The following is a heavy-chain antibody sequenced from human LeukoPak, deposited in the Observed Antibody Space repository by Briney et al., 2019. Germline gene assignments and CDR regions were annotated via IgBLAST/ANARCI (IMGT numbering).Heavy chain of an antibody. V-gene: IGHV5-51*01. CDR2: THPGDSDT. CDR3: ARSETGYSSGWYGDY. D-gene: IGHD6-19*01. J-gene: IGHJ4*02. Sequence: GESLKISCKGSRYSFTSYWIGWVRQMPGKGLEWMGITHPGDSDTRYSPSFQGQVAISADKSISTAYLQWSSLKASDTAMYYCARSETGYSSGWYGDYWGQGTLVTVSS. CDR1: RYSFTSYW.